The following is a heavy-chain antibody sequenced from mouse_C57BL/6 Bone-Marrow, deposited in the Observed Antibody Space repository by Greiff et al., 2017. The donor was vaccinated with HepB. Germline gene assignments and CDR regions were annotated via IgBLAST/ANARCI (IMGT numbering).Heavy chain of an antibody. J-gene: IGHJ3*01. D-gene: IGHD1-1*01. CDR2: IYPGSGST. CDR1: GYTFTSYW. Sequence: QVQLKQPGAELVMPGASVKLSCKASGYTFTSYWMHWVKQRPGQGLEWIGDIYPGSGSTNYNEKFKSKATLTVDTSSSTAYMQLSSLTSEDSAVYYCARYGSPWFAYWGQGTLVTVSA. CDR3: ARYGSPWFAY. V-gene: IGHV1-55*01.